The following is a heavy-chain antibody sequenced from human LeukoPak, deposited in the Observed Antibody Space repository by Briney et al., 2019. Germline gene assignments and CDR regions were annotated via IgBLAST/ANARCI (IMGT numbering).Heavy chain of an antibody. CDR1: GYTFTGYY. CDR3: ARHIVTGTTPGWYFDL. CDR2: INPSSGGT. D-gene: IGHD1-7*01. Sequence: GASVKVSCKASGYTFTGYYMHGVRQAPGQGLEGMGWINPSSGGTNYAEKVQGRFTMTSATSISTAYMALSRLRSDDTAVYYCARHIVTGTTPGWYFDLWGRGTLVTVSS. V-gene: IGHV1-2*02. J-gene: IGHJ2*01.